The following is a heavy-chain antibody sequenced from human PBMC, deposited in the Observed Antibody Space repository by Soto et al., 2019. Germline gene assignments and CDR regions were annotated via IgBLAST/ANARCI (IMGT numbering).Heavy chain of an antibody. D-gene: IGHD3-10*01. CDR2: VNPILSMS. V-gene: IGHV1-69*02. J-gene: IGHJ4*02. CDR3: ASNYGSGYRAFDS. CDR1: GDTFNFYS. Sequence: QVQLVQSGAEVKSAGSSVKVSCKASGDTFNFYSINWVRQAPGLGLEWVGRVNPILSMSNYAQRFQGRVTRTADKSTDTAYMELRNRRSEDTAIYYWASNYGSGYRAFDSWGQGALVTVSS.